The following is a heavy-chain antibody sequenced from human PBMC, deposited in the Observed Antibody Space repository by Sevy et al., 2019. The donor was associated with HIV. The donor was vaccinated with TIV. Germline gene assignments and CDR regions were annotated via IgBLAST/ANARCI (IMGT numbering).Heavy chain of an antibody. D-gene: IGHD4-17*01. Sequence: SETLSLTYTVSGDSISGGYYWGWIRQSPGKGLEWIGSIYHSGNTYYNPSLKSRVTISVDTSKNQFSLKLSSVTAADTAVHYCARDRGGDYVTQLDPWGQGTLVTVSS. V-gene: IGHV4-38-2*02. J-gene: IGHJ5*02. CDR1: GDSISGGYY. CDR2: IYHSGNT. CDR3: ARDRGGDYVTQLDP.